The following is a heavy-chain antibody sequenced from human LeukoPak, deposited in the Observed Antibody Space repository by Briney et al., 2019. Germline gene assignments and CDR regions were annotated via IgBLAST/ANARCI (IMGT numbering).Heavy chain of an antibody. J-gene: IGHJ4*02. V-gene: IGHV4-34*01. CDR1: GGSFSGYY. D-gene: IGHD3-3*01. Sequence: SETLSLTSAVYGGSFSGYYWSWIRQPPGKGLEWIGEINHSGSTNYNPSLKSRVTISVDTSKNQFSLKLSSVTAADTAVYYCARGPKKIFGVVIQKYYFDCWGQGTLVTVSS. CDR3: ARGPKKIFGVVIQKYYFDC. CDR2: INHSGST.